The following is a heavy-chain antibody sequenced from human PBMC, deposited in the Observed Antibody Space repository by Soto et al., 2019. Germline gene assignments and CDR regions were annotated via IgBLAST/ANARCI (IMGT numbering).Heavy chain of an antibody. V-gene: IGHV3-48*03. CDR2: ISSSGSTI. Sequence: GGSLRLSCAASGFTFSSYEMNWVRQAPGKGLEWVSYISSSGSTIYYADSVKGRFTISRDNAKNSLYLQMNSLRAEDTAVYYCARVRAARHFDYWGQGTLVTVSS. D-gene: IGHD6-6*01. J-gene: IGHJ4*02. CDR1: GFTFSSYE. CDR3: ARVRAARHFDY.